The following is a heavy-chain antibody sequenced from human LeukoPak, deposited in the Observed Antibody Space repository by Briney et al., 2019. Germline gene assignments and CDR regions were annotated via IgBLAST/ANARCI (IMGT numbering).Heavy chain of an antibody. J-gene: IGHJ5*02. CDR2: ISAYNGNT. D-gene: IGHD3-3*01. CDR3: ARGGGMEWLADYHHWFDP. CDR1: GYTFTSYG. V-gene: IGHV1-18*01. Sequence: ASVKVSCKASGYTFTSYGISWVRQAPGQGLEWMGWISAYNGNTNYAQKLQGRVTMTTDTSTSTAYMELRSLRSDDTAVYYCARGGGMEWLADYHHWFDPWGQGTLVTVSS.